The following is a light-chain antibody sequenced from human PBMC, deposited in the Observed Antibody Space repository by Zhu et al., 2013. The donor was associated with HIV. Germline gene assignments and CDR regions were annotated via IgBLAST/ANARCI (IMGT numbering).Light chain of an antibody. CDR2: DSS. J-gene: IGKJ1*01. CDR1: QGINSV. V-gene: IGKV1D-13*01. Sequence: AIQLTQSPSSLSASLGDRVTITCRASQGINSVLAWYQQKPGKAPDLLIYDSSNLKSGVPSRFTGSGSGTDFTLIISNLQPEDFATYFCLQHGHYPWTFGQRTKVEVK. CDR3: LQHGHYPWT.